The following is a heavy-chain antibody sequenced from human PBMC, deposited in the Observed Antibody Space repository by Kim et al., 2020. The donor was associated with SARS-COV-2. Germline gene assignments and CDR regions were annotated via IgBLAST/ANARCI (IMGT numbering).Heavy chain of an antibody. CDR2: INHSGST. CDR1: GGSFSGYY. Sequence: SETLSLTCAVYGGSFSGYYWSWIRQPPGKGLEWIGEINHSGSTNYNPSLKSRVTISVDTSKNQFSLKLSSVTAANTAVYYCARGSKGYYGSGSYYYVWGQGTLVTVSS. V-gene: IGHV4-34*01. D-gene: IGHD3-10*01. J-gene: IGHJ4*02. CDR3: ARGSKGYYGSGSYYYV.